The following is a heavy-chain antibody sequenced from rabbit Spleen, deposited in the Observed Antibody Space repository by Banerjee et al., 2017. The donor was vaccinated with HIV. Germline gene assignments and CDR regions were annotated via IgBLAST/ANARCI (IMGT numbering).Heavy chain of an antibody. Sequence: QSLEESGGDLVKPGASLTLTCTASGFSFSSYGISWVRQAPGKGLEWIAYIVTNSYYASWAKGRLTISKTSSTTVTLQMTSLTAADTATYFCARDNGSGDYIDVYFDLWGPGTLVTVS. D-gene: IGHD1-1*01. V-gene: IGHV1S40*01. J-gene: IGHJ4*01. CDR2: IVTNS. CDR3: ARDNGSGDYIDVYFDL. CDR1: GFSFSSYG.